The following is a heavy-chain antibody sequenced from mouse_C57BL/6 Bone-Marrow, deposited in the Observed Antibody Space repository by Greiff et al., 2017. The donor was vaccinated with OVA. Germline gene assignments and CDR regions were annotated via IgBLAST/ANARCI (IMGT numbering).Heavy chain of an antibody. Sequence: CEASGIDFSRYWMSWVRRAPGKGLEWIGEINPDSSTINYAPSLKDKFIISRDNAKNTLYLQMSKVRSEDTALYYCASPYDYDLWGQGTLVTVSA. CDR2: INPDSSTI. CDR3: ASPYDYDL. CDR1: GIDFSRYW. D-gene: IGHD2-4*01. J-gene: IGHJ3*02. V-gene: IGHV4-1*01.